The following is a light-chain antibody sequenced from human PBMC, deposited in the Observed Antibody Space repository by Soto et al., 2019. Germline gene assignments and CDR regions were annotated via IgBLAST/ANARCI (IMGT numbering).Light chain of an antibody. J-gene: IGKJ5*01. V-gene: IGKV1-39*01. CDR1: QTITTS. Sequence: DIQMTQSPSSRSASVVVRVTITCRTSQTITTSLNWYRQKPGKAPDLLVYAASSLQSGIPSRFGGRGSGTDFTLTITGLQPEDFATYYCQQNYSLPITLGQGTRLEIK. CDR2: AAS. CDR3: QQNYSLPIT.